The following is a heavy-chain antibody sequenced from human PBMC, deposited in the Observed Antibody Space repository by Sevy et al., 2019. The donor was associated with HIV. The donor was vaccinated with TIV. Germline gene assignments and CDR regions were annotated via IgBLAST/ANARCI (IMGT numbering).Heavy chain of an antibody. J-gene: IGHJ6*02. V-gene: IGHV1-18*01. D-gene: IGHD3-22*01. CDR1: GYTFTSYG. CDR2: ISAYNGNT. Sequence: ASVKVSCKASGYTFTSYGISWVRPAPGQGLEWMGWISAYNGNTNYAQKLQGRVTMTTDTSTSTAYMELRSLRSDDTAVYYCARDSNYYDSSGYYYYYGMDVWGQGTTVTVSS. CDR3: ARDSNYYDSSGYYYYYGMDV.